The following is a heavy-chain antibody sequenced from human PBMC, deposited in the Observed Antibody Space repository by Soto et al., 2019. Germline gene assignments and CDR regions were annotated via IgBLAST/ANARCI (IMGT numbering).Heavy chain of an antibody. J-gene: IGHJ6*02. D-gene: IGHD1-20*01. CDR3: ATTRDNWNYFGMDV. CDR1: GYSFTIYW. Sequence: PGESLKISCKGSGYSFTIYWIGWVREMPGKGLEWMGIIYPGDSDTRYSPSFEGQVTISADKSISTAYLQWSSLKASDNAMYYCATTRDNWNYFGMDVWGQGTTVTVSS. CDR2: IYPGDSDT. V-gene: IGHV5-51*01.